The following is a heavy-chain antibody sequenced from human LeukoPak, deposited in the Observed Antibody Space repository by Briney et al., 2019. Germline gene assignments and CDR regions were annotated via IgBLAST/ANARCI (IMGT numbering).Heavy chain of an antibody. J-gene: IGHJ4*02. Sequence: KASETLSLTCTVSDYSISSGYGYYWGWIRQPPGKGLEWIGYLHYSGSTNYNPSLKSRVTISVDTSKNQFSLKLSSVTAADTAVYYCARGDTVAARPGRFDYWGQGTLVTVSS. CDR3: ARGDTVAARPGRFDY. D-gene: IGHD6-6*01. CDR1: DYSISSGYGYY. V-gene: IGHV4-61*08. CDR2: LHYSGST.